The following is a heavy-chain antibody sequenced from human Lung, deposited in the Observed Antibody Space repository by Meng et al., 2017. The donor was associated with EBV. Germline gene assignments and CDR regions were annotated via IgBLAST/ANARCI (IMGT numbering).Heavy chain of an antibody. CDR1: GGSFSGYY. Sequence: VHVQQWGAGLLKPSETLSLTCAVYGGSFSGYYWSWIRQPPGKGLEWIGEINHSGSTNYNPSLKSRVTISVDTSKNQFSLKLSSVTAADTAVYYCARGRSGPNGYYWGQGTLVTVSS. D-gene: IGHD6-19*01. V-gene: IGHV4-34*01. CDR2: INHSGST. J-gene: IGHJ4*02. CDR3: ARGRSGPNGYY.